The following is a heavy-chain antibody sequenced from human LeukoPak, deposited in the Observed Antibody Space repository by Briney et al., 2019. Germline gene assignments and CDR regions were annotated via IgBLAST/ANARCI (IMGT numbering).Heavy chain of an antibody. D-gene: IGHD5-18*01. CDR1: GGSISSSNYY. CDR2: IFYSGST. CDR3: ARRGYSYAFDI. Sequence: ASETLSLTCTVSGGSISSSNYYWGWIRQPPGKGLEWIGSIFYSGSTYYNPSLKSRVTISVDTSKNQFSLKLNSVTAADTAVYYCARRGYSYAFDIWGQGTMVTVSS. V-gene: IGHV4-39*07. J-gene: IGHJ3*02.